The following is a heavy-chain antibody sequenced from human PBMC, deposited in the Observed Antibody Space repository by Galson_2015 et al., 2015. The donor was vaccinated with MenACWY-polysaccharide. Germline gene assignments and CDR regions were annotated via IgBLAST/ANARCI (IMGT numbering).Heavy chain of an antibody. CDR3: ARDKTGSLYYFDY. Sequence: SLRLSCAASGFTFSDYYMTWFRQAPGKGLEWVSDISSRGSTIYYADSVKGRFTISRDNAKNSLYLQMNGLRADDTAVYYCARDKTGSLYYFDYWGQGTLLTVSS. V-gene: IGHV3-11*01. J-gene: IGHJ4*02. CDR1: GFTFSDYY. CDR2: ISSRGSTI. D-gene: IGHD3-10*01.